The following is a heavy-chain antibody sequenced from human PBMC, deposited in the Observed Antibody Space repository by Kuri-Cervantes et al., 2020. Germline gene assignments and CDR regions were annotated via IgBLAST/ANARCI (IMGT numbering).Heavy chain of an antibody. CDR3: ARVDSLAEYFQH. J-gene: IGHJ1*01. D-gene: IGHD2-21*01. V-gene: IGHV1-69*13. CDR2: IIPIFGTA. CDR1: GYTFTSYD. Sequence: SVKVSCKASGYTFTSYDINWVRQAPGQGLEWMGGIIPIFGTANYAQKFQGRVTITADESTSTAYMELSSLRSEDTAVYYCARVDSLAEYFQHWGQGTLVTVSS.